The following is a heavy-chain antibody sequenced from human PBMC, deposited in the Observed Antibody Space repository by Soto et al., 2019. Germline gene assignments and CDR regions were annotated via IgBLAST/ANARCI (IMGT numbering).Heavy chain of an antibody. CDR1: GGTFTSHA. J-gene: IGHJ4*02. V-gene: IGHV1-69*13. CDR3: ASGRKGSSSSNFDY. D-gene: IGHD6-6*01. Sequence: SVKGSCNASGGTFTSHAIRWVRHAPGQELELLGGSIPIFGTAKYAEKFQGTVTITADESTSPAYMELSSLRSEEMAVYYCASGRKGSSSSNFDYWGQGSLVTVSS. CDR2: SIPIFGTA.